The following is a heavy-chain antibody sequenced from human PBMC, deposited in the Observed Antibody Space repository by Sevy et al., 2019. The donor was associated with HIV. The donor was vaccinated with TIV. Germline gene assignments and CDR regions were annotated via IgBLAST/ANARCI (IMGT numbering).Heavy chain of an antibody. Sequence: ASVKVSCKVSGYTLTELSMHWVRQAPGKGLEWMGGFDPEDVETIYAQKFQGRVTMTEDTSTDTAYMELSSLRSEDTAVYYCATANRSGWYWYSFNDYWGQGTLVTVSS. J-gene: IGHJ4*02. CDR1: GYTLTELS. D-gene: IGHD6-19*01. CDR2: FDPEDVET. V-gene: IGHV1-24*01. CDR3: ATANRSGWYWYSFNDY.